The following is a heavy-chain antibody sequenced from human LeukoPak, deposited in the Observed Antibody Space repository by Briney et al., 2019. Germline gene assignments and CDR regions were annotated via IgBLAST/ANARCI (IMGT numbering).Heavy chain of an antibody. Sequence: SETLSLTCTVSGGSISSYYWSWIRQPPGKGLEWIRYICYSGSTNYNPSLKSRVTISVDTSKNQFSLKLSSVTAADTAVYYCARLRFTDYYYYGMDVWGQGTTVTVSS. CDR2: ICYSGST. D-gene: IGHD3-10*01. J-gene: IGHJ6*02. CDR1: GGSISSYY. V-gene: IGHV4-59*08. CDR3: ARLRFTDYYYYGMDV.